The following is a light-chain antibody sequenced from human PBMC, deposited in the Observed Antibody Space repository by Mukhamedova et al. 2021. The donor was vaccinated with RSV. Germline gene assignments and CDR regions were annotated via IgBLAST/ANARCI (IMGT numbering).Light chain of an antibody. Sequence: WYQRRVHGKVPRLLIYATFTLQSGVPSRFSGSGSETDFTLTISSLQPEDVATYYCQNYNSAPLTFGGGTKVEIK. CDR3: QNYNSAPLT. J-gene: IGKJ4*01. CDR2: ATF. V-gene: IGKV1-27*01.